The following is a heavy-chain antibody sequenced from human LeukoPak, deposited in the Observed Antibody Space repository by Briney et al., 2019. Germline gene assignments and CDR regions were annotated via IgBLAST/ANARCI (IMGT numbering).Heavy chain of an antibody. CDR2: IYYSGST. V-gene: IGHV4-59*01. CDR1: GGSISSYY. J-gene: IGHJ4*02. CDR3: AGHTGEAPLSPLDY. Sequence: SETLSLTCTVSGGSISSYYWSWIRQPPGKGLEWIGYIYYSGSTNYNPSLKSRVTISVDTSKNQFSLKLSSVTAADTAVYYCAGHTGEAPLSPLDYWGQGSLVTISS. D-gene: IGHD2-8*02.